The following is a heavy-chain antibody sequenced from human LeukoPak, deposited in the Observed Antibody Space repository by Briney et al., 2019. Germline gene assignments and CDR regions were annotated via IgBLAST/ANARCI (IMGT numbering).Heavy chain of an antibody. J-gene: IGHJ3*02. CDR3: VRERTVGSSHHGFDI. D-gene: IGHD1-26*01. V-gene: IGHV1-69*06. Sequence: SVKVSCEASVGTFSSYAISSVRQAPGQGVEWVGGIIPIFGTANYAQKLRGRVSLTAETTTSTACMELSRLRCAETAVYFFVRERTVGSSHHGFDIWGQGKIVTVSS. CDR1: VGTFSSYA. CDR2: IIPIFGTA.